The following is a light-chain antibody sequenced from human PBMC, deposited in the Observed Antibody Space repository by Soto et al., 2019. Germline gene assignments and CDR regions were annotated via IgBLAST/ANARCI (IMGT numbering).Light chain of an antibody. CDR1: QSVGKY. V-gene: IGKV3-15*01. CDR3: QQYNSWPPIT. CDR2: GAS. Sequence: EIVMTQSPATLSLSPGERATLSCRASQSVGKYLVWYQQKPGQAPRLLIYGASTRATGIPDRFSGSGSGTEFTLTISSLQSEDFAVYYCQQYNSWPPITFGQRTRLEI. J-gene: IGKJ5*01.